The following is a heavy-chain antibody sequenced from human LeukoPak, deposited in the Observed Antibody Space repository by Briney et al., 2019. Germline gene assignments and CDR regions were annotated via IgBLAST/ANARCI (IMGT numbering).Heavy chain of an antibody. CDR3: ARVKGMKRYCSSTSCFPYNWFDP. CDR2: INHSGST. Sequence: SETLSLTCAVYGGSLSGYYWSWIRQPPGKGLEWIGEINHSGSTNYNPSLKSRITISVDTSKNQFSLKLSSVTAADTAVYYCARVKGMKRYCSSTSCFPYNWFDPWGQGTLVTVSS. D-gene: IGHD2-2*01. J-gene: IGHJ5*02. CDR1: GGSLSGYY. V-gene: IGHV4-34*01.